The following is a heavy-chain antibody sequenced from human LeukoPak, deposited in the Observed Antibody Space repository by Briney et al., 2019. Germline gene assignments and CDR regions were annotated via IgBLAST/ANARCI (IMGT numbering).Heavy chain of an antibody. D-gene: IGHD3-3*01. CDR1: GFTFGSYG. Sequence: GGSLRLSCAASGFTFGSYGMHWVRQAPGKGLEWVAVIWYDGSNKYYADSVKGRFTISRDNSKNTLYLQMNSLRAEDTAVYYCARGPPYYDFWSGYFAFDIWGQGTMVTVSS. CDR2: IWYDGSNK. J-gene: IGHJ3*02. CDR3: ARGPPYYDFWSGYFAFDI. V-gene: IGHV3-33*01.